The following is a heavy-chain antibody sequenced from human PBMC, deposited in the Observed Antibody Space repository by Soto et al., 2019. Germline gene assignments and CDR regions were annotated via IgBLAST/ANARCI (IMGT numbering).Heavy chain of an antibody. J-gene: IGHJ5*02. D-gene: IGHD3-9*01. CDR1: GFTFSSYS. V-gene: IGHV3-21*01. CDR2: ISSSSSYI. CDR3: ARDSPAYYDILTGYYLWGCFDP. Sequence: EVQLVESGGGLVKPGGSLRLSCAASGFTFSSYSMNWVRQAPGKGLEWVSSISSSSSYIYYADSVKGRFTISRDNAKNSLYLQMNSLIAEDTALYYCARDSPAYYDILTGYYLWGCFDPWGQGTLVTVSS.